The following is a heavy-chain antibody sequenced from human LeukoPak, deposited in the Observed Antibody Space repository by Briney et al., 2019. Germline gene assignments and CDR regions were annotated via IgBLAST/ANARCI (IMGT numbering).Heavy chain of an antibody. D-gene: IGHD2-15*01. V-gene: IGHV1-8*01. CDR1: GYTFTSYD. Sequence: ASVKVSCKASGYTFTSYDINWVRQATGQGLEWMGWMNPNSGNTGYAQKFQGRVTMTRNTSISTAYMELSSLRSEDTAVYYCARASRYCSGGSCYPGGYWGQGTLVTVSS. CDR2: MNPNSGNT. J-gene: IGHJ4*02. CDR3: ARASRYCSGGSCYPGGY.